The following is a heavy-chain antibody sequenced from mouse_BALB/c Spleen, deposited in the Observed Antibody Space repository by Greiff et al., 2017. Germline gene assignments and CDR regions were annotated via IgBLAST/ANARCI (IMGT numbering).Heavy chain of an antibody. Sequence: VQLQQSGAELVKPGASVKLSCTASGFNIKDTYMHWVKQRPEQGLEWIGRIDPANGNTKYDPKFQGKATITADTSSNTAYLQLSSLTSEDTAVYYWARGVRGYAMDYWGQGTSVTVSS. V-gene: IGHV14-3*02. CDR3: ARGVRGYAMDY. CDR2: IDPANGNT. D-gene: IGHD2-14*01. CDR1: GFNIKDTY. J-gene: IGHJ4*01.